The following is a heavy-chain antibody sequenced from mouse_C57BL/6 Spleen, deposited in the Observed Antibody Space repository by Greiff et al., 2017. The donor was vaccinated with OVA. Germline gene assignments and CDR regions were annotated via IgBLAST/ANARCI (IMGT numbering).Heavy chain of an antibody. Sequence: QVQLQQPGAELVMPGASVKLSCKASGYTFTSYWMHWVKQRPGQGLEWIGEIDPSDSYTNYNQKFKGKSTLTVDKSSSTAYMQLSSLTSEDSAVYDCARRAGTGNYFDYWGQGTTLTVSS. CDR2: IDPSDSYT. CDR3: ARRAGTGNYFDY. J-gene: IGHJ2*01. CDR1: GYTFTSYW. D-gene: IGHD4-1*01. V-gene: IGHV1-69*01.